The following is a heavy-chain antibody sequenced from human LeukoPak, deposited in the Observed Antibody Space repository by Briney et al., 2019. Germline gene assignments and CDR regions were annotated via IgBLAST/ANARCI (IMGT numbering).Heavy chain of an antibody. CDR1: GYSFTSYW. Sequence: RGESLKISCKGSGYSFTSYWIGWVRQMPGKGLEWMGIIYPGDSDTRYSPSFQGQVTISAEMSISTAYLQWSSLKASDTAMYYCAISYYDILTGYFNYWGQGTLVTVSS. J-gene: IGHJ4*02. V-gene: IGHV5-51*01. D-gene: IGHD3-9*01. CDR2: IYPGDSDT. CDR3: AISYYDILTGYFNY.